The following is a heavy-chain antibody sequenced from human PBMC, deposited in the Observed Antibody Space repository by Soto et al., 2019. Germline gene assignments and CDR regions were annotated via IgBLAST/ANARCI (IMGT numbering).Heavy chain of an antibody. Sequence: PGESLKISCKGSGYSFTSYWIGWVRQMPGKGLEWMGIIYHGDSDTRYSPSFQGQVTISADKSISTAYLQWSSLKASDTAMYYCARPGIAARYYYGMDVWGQGTTVTVSS. CDR2: IYHGDSDT. D-gene: IGHD6-6*01. CDR1: GYSFTSYW. CDR3: ARPGIAARYYYGMDV. V-gene: IGHV5-51*01. J-gene: IGHJ6*02.